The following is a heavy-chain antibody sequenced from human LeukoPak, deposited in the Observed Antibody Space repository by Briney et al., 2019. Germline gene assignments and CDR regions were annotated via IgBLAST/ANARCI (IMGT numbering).Heavy chain of an antibody. CDR1: GFTFSTYV. CDR2: ISVGAEYI. V-gene: IGHV3-23*01. J-gene: IGHJ4*02. D-gene: IGHD6-13*01. CDR3: AKLKGSSWYGAGDY. Sequence: PGGSLRLSCAASGFTFSTYVMNWFRQAPGKGLEWVSTISVGAEYIFYADSVKGRFTISRDDSNNALYLQMHSLRAEDTAIYYCAKLKGSSWYGAGDYWGQGTLVTVSS.